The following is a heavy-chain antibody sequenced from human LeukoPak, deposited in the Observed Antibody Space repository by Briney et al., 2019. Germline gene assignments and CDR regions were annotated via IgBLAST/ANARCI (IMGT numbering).Heavy chain of an antibody. CDR1: GFTFSDYY. J-gene: IGHJ4*02. CDR3: ARSEYTGYDSNI. D-gene: IGHD5-12*01. CDR2: VSGSSKYT. Sequence: GGSLRLSCAASGFTFSDYYMSWIRQAPGKGLEWVSHVSGSSKYTNYGDPVKGRFTTSRDNAKNSVYLQMNSLRAEDTGVYYCARSEYTGYDSNIWGQGTLVTVSS. V-gene: IGHV3-11*03.